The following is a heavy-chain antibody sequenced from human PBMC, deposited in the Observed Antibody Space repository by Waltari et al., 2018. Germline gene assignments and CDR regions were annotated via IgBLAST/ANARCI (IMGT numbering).Heavy chain of an antibody. J-gene: IGHJ4*02. CDR2: INHSGST. CDR1: GGSFSGYY. Sequence: QVQLQQWGAGLLKPSETLSLTCAVYGGSFSGYYWSWIRQPPGKGLEWIGEINHSGSTNYNPSLKSRVTISVDTSKNQFSLKLSSVTAADTAVYYCARGRRGSGSYALDYWGQGTLVTVSS. D-gene: IGHD1-26*01. CDR3: ARGRRGSGSYALDY. V-gene: IGHV4-34*01.